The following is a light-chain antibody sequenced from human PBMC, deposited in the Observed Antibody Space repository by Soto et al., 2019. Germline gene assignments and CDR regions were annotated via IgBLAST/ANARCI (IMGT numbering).Light chain of an antibody. J-gene: IGLJ3*02. Sequence: QSVLTQPPSASGTPGQRVTIPCSGTQSNIGRNSVNWYLQLPGTAPRLLIFSSNQRPLGVPDRFSGSRSGTSASLAITGLRSEDDAYYYCAAWDDSLNGRVFGGGTKLTVL. CDR2: SSN. CDR3: AAWDDSLNGRV. V-gene: IGLV1-44*01. CDR1: QSNIGRNS.